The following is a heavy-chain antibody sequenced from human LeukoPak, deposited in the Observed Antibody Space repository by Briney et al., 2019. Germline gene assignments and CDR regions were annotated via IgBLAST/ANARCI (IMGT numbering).Heavy chain of an antibody. Sequence: GRSLRLSCVASGFSFSSFWMHWVRQAPGKGLVWVSRINSDGSSITYADSVKGRFTMSRDNAKNTLYLQMNSLRAEDTAVYYRAKDPRGSYSRDYYYYMDVWGKGTTVTVSS. CDR2: INSDGSSI. D-gene: IGHD1-26*01. CDR1: GFSFSSFW. V-gene: IGHV3-74*03. CDR3: AKDPRGSYSRDYYYYMDV. J-gene: IGHJ6*03.